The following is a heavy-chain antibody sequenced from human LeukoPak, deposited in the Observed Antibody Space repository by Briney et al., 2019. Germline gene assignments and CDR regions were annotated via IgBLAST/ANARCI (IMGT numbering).Heavy chain of an antibody. D-gene: IGHD3-10*01. CDR3: VRESIRGTRDFDY. V-gene: IGHV3-11*04. Sequence: GGPLRLSCAASGFTFSDYYMSWIRQAPGKGLEWVSYISSSGSTIYYADSLQGRFTISRDNAKNSLYLQMNSLRAEDTAVYYCVRESIRGTRDFDYWGHGTLVTVSS. J-gene: IGHJ4*01. CDR2: ISSSGSTI. CDR1: GFTFSDYY.